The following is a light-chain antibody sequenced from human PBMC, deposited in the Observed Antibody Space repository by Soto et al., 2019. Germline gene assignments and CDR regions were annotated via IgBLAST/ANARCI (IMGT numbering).Light chain of an antibody. CDR1: RSNIGSNY. CDR3: TAWDDKPSGLV. J-gene: IGLJ2*01. V-gene: IGLV1-47*01. CDR2: RAD. Sequence: QSVLTQPPSASGTPGQTVTISCSGGRSNIGSNYVYWYHQLPGAAPRLLIYRADQRPSGVPARFSGSKSGTSASLAISGRRSEDEADYYCTAWDDKPSGLVFAGATKLTVL.